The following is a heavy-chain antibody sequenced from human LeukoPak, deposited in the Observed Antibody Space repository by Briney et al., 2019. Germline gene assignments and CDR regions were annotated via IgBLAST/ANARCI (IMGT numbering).Heavy chain of an antibody. J-gene: IGHJ4*02. D-gene: IGHD3-22*01. Sequence: SGTLSLTCAVSGGSISSSNWWSWVRQPPGKGLEWIGEIYHSGSTNYNPSLKSRVTISVDKSKNQFSLKLSSVTAADTAVYYCARGVFYYDTSGRGYYFDYWGQGTLVTVSS. CDR3: ARGVFYYDTSGRGYYFDY. CDR1: GGSISSSNW. V-gene: IGHV4-4*02. CDR2: IYHSGST.